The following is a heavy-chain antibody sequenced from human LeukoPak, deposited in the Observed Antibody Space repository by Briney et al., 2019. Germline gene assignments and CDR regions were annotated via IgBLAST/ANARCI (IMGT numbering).Heavy chain of an antibody. CDR2: ISVSGDRT. Sequence: PGGSLRLSCEASGFTFSSSAMNWVRQAPGKGLEWVSSISVSGDRTYYADSVKGRFTISRDNSKNTLFLQMNSLRAEDTAVYYCAKYDYVSEDYWGQGTLVTVSS. CDR1: GFTFSSSA. D-gene: IGHD3-16*01. CDR3: AKYDYVSEDY. J-gene: IGHJ4*02. V-gene: IGHV3-23*01.